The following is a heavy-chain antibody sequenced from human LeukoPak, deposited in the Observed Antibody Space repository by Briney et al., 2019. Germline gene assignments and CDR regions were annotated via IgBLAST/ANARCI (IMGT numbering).Heavy chain of an antibody. CDR3: ARHRAYSYSSPFDI. D-gene: IGHD6-6*01. CDR2: IYYSGST. V-gene: IGHV4-59*08. Sequence: SETLSLTCTVSRGSISPYYWSWIRQPPGRGLEWIGYIYYSGSTNSNASLKSRVTIFVDPSKNQFSLRLSSVTAADTAVYYCARHRAYSYSSPFDIWGQGTMVTVSS. J-gene: IGHJ3*02. CDR1: RGSISPYY.